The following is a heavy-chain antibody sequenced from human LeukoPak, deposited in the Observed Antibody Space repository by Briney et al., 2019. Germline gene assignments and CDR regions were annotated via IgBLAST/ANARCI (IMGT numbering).Heavy chain of an antibody. CDR2: IYTSGST. CDR1: GGSISSGSYY. J-gene: IGHJ3*02. CDR3: ARPPQDDAFDI. V-gene: IGHV4-61*02. Sequence: PSQTLSLTCTVSGGSISSGSYYWSWIRQPAGKGLEWIGRIYTSGSTYYNPSPKSRVTISVDTSKNQFSLKLSSVTAADTAVYYCARPPQDDAFDIWGQGTMVTVSS.